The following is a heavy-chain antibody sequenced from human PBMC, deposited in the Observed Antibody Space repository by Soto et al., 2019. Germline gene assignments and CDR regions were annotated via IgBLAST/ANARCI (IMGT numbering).Heavy chain of an antibody. CDR1: GLNFASYA. CDR3: AKYITAATRDFDL. J-gene: IGHJ2*01. CDR2: TSGDAANT. Sequence: EVQLLESGGGLVQSGGSLRLSCAASGLNFASYAMTWIRQAPGKGPEWVAATSGDAANTQYGDSVKGRFTMSRDNSKNTLYLQMYSLRAEDTAVYFCAKYITAATRDFDLWGRGTLVTVSS. V-gene: IGHV3-23*01. D-gene: IGHD1-20*01.